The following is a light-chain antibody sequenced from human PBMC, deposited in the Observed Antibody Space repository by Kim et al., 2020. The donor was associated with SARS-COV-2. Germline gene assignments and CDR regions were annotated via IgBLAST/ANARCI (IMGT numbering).Light chain of an antibody. Sequence: EIVLTQSPATLSLSPGESATLSCRASQSVPIFLAWYQQRPGQAPRLLVYDASNRATGVPARFSSSGSGTDFSLSISSLEPEDFATYYCHHRSAWPLTFGGGTKMEIK. V-gene: IGKV3-11*01. CDR3: HHRSAWPLT. CDR1: QSVPIF. CDR2: DAS. J-gene: IGKJ4*01.